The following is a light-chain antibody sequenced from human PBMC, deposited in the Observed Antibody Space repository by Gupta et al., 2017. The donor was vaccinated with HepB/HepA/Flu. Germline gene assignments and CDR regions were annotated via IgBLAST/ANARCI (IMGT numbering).Light chain of an antibody. V-gene: IGLV1-40*01. CDR1: SSNIGTGYD. J-gene: IGLJ2*01. Sequence: QAVLTQPPSVSGAPGQRVTISCSGTSSNIGTGYDVHWYQQPPGKAHKVLIYGNNSRPSGAPDRFSGSKSGTSAYLFITGLQADEEADYYCQSYDTSIDVVFGGGTKLTV. CDR3: QSYDTSIDVV. CDR2: GNN.